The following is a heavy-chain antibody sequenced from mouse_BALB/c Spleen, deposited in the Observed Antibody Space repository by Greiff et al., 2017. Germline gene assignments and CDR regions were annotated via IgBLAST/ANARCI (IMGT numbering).Heavy chain of an antibody. CDR3: ARDDTLFAY. Sequence: DVKLVESGGGLVKPGGSLKLSCAASGFTFSSYAMSWVRQSPEKRLEWVAEISSGGSYTYYPDTVTGRSTISRDNAKNTLYLEMSSLRSEDTAMNYCARDDTLFAYRGQGTRDAVSA. CDR1: GFTFSSYA. D-gene: IGHD5-1-1*01. V-gene: IGHV5-9-4*01. CDR2: ISSGGSYT. J-gene: IGHJ3*01.